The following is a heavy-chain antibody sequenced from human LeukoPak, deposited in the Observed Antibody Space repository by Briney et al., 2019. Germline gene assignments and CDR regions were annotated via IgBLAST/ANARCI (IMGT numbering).Heavy chain of an antibody. Sequence: PGGSLRLSCAASGFTFSSYSMNWVRQAPGKGLEWVSSISSSSSYIYYADSVKGRFTISRDNAKNSLYLQMNSLRAEDTAVYYCARYSRARSGSPFDYWGQGTLVTVSS. V-gene: IGHV3-21*01. J-gene: IGHJ4*02. CDR3: ARYSRARSGSPFDY. CDR2: ISSSSSYI. CDR1: GFTFSSYS. D-gene: IGHD3-10*01.